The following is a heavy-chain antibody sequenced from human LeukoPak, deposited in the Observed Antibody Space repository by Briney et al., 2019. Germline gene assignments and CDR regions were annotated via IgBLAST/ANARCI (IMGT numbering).Heavy chain of an antibody. D-gene: IGHD6-13*01. CDR3: ARARSLGIAAAGTVWWGFTPTKYCMDV. CDR1: GYTFTSYD. Sequence: ASVKVSCTASGYTFTSYDINWVRQATGQGLEWMGWMNPNSSNTGYAHKFQGRVTMTRSTSIRTDYMELSSLRSEDTAVYYCARARSLGIAAAGTVWWGFTPTKYCMDVWGKGTTVTVSS. J-gene: IGHJ6*03. CDR2: MNPNSSNT. V-gene: IGHV1-8*01.